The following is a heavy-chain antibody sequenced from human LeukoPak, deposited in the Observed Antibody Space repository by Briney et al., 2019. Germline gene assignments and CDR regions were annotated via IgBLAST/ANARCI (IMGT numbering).Heavy chain of an antibody. CDR3: ARAAADFGRPHYYYYYGMDV. CDR2: IWYDGSNK. J-gene: IGHJ6*02. V-gene: IGHV3-33*01. D-gene: IGHD6-13*01. CDR1: GFTFSSYG. Sequence: GGSLRLSCAASGFTFSSYGMHWVRQAPGKGLEWVAVIWYDGSNKYYADSVKGRFTISRDNSKNTLYLQMNSLRAEDTAVYYCARAAADFGRPHYYYYYGMDVWGQGATVTVS.